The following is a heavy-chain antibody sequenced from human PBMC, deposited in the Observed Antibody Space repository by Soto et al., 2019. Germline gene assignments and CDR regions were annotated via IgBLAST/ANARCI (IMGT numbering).Heavy chain of an antibody. CDR3: AKQFDY. Sequence: SLRLSCAASGFTFSSYWMHWVRRAPGRGLVWVSHINSDGSTTSYADSVEGRFTISRDNAKNTLYLQMNSLRAEDMAVYYCAKQFDYWGQGTPVTVSS. CDR2: INSDGSTT. J-gene: IGHJ4*02. V-gene: IGHV3-74*01. CDR1: GFTFSSYW.